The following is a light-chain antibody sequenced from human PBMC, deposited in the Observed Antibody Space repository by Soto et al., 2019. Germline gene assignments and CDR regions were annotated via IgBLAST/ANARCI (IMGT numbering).Light chain of an antibody. J-gene: IGKJ1*01. Sequence: EIVLTQSPGTLSLSPGERATLSCRASQSVSSTYLAWYQQKPGLAPRLLIYGASSRATGIPDRFSGRGSGRGFTLTITRLEPGDFAVYYCQHEGRSSSWTCAQGTKVEIK. CDR2: GAS. V-gene: IGKV3-20*01. CDR3: QHEGRSSSWT. CDR1: QSVSSTY.